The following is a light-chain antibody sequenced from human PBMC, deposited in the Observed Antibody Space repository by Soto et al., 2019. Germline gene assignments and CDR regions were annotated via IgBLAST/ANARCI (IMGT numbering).Light chain of an antibody. Sequence: ETVMTQSPATLSVSLGERATLSCRASQSVNTNLAWYQQKPGQAPRLLIYGASIRATGVPARFSGSGSRTDLTLTIRSLQPEDFAVYFCQQYKNWPPVPFGGGTKVEIK. CDR2: GAS. J-gene: IGKJ4*01. CDR1: QSVNTN. V-gene: IGKV3-15*01. CDR3: QQYKNWPPVP.